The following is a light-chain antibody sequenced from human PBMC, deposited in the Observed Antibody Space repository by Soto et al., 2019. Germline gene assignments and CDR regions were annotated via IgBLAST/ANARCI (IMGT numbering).Light chain of an antibody. V-gene: IGLV2-14*01. Sequence: ALTQPASVSGSPGQSITISCTGTSSDVGAYDYVSWFQQHPGKAPKLIIYEVSYRPSGVSSRFSGSKSGNRASLAISGLQAEDEADYYCSSYTTRSTHVVFGGGTKVTVL. CDR2: EVS. CDR1: SSDVGAYDY. J-gene: IGLJ2*01. CDR3: SSYTTRSTHVV.